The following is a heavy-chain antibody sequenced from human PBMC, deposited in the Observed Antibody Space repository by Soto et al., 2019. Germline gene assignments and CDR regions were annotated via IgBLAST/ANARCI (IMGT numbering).Heavy chain of an antibody. Sequence: QLQLQESGPGLVKPSETLSLTCTVSGGSISSSSYYWGWIRQPPGKGLEWIGSIYYSGSTYYNPSLKSRVTISVDTSNNQFSLKLSSVTAADTAVYYCARHGSTNMKNWFDPWGQGTLVTVSS. CDR3: ARHGSTNMKNWFDP. CDR1: GGSISSSSYY. D-gene: IGHD2-2*01. J-gene: IGHJ5*02. CDR2: IYYSGST. V-gene: IGHV4-39*01.